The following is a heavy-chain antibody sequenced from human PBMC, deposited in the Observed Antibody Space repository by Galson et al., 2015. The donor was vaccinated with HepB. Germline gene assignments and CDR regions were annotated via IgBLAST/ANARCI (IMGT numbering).Heavy chain of an antibody. Sequence: SLRLSCAASGFTFSSYWMSWVRQAPGKGLEWVANIKQDGSEKYYVDSVKGRFTISRNNAKNSLYLQMNSLRDEDTAVYYCARSDSRKYYYDSSGIDYWGQGTLVTVSS. D-gene: IGHD3-22*01. CDR2: IKQDGSEK. CDR3: ARSDSRKYYYDSSGIDY. J-gene: IGHJ4*02. V-gene: IGHV3-7*03. CDR1: GFTFSSYW.